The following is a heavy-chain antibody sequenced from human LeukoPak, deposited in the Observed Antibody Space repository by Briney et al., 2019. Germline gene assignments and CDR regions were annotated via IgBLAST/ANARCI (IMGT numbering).Heavy chain of an antibody. Sequence: HGESLKISCKGSGYSFTSYWITWVRQMPGKGLEWMGIIYPGDSDTTYSPSFEGQVTISADKSISTAYLQWSSLKASDTAMYYCARPTYSGSYSGGFDSWGQGTLVTVSS. CDR2: IYPGDSDT. CDR3: ARPTYSGSYSGGFDS. CDR1: GYSFTSYW. V-gene: IGHV5-51*01. D-gene: IGHD1-26*01. J-gene: IGHJ4*02.